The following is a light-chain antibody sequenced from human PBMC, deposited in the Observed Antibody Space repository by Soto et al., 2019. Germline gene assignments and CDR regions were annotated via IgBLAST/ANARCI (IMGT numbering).Light chain of an antibody. Sequence: EIVLTQSPGTLSLSPGERATLSCRASQSVSSSYLAWYQQKPGQAPRLLIYDASNRATGIPARFSGSGSGTDFTLTVSSLQSEDFAIYYCQQYNNWSWTFGQGTKVDIK. CDR1: QSVSSSY. V-gene: IGKV3D-20*02. J-gene: IGKJ1*01. CDR3: QQYNNWSWT. CDR2: DAS.